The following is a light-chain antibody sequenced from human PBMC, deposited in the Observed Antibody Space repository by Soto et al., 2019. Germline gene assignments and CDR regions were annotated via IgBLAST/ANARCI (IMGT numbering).Light chain of an antibody. J-gene: IGKJ1*01. CDR1: QSISSY. CDR3: QQYGSSPNT. Sequence: DIHMTQSPSSLSASVGDRVTITCRASQSISSYLNWYQQKPGKAPKLLIYAASSLQSGVPSRFSGSGSRTDFTLTISGLEPEDFAVYYCQQYGSSPNTFGQGTKVDIK. V-gene: IGKV1-39*01. CDR2: AAS.